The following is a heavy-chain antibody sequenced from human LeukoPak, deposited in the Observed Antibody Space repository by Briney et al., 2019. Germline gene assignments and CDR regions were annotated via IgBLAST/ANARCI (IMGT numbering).Heavy chain of an antibody. D-gene: IGHD5-12*01. V-gene: IGHV1-69*05. J-gene: IGHJ4*02. CDR2: IIPIFGTA. CDR1: GGTFSSYA. Sequence: SVKVSCKASGGTFSSYAISWVRQAPGQGLEWMGRIIPIFGTANYAQKFQGRVTITTDESTSTAYMELSSLRAEDTAVYYCALYSGYDYGDYWGQGTLVTVSS. CDR3: ALYSGYDYGDY.